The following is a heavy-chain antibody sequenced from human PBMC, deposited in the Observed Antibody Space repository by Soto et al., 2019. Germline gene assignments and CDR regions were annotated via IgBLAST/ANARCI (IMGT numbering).Heavy chain of an antibody. CDR3: ARGIGRWLQYYFDY. Sequence: QVQLVQSGAEVKKPGSSVKLSCKASGGTFSSYAISWVRQAPGQGLEWMGGIIPIFGTANYAQKFQGRVTITADESTSTAYMELSSLRSEHTAVYYCARGIGRWLQYYFDYWGQGTLVTVSS. CDR2: IIPIFGTA. CDR1: GGTFSSYA. D-gene: IGHD5-12*01. J-gene: IGHJ4*02. V-gene: IGHV1-69*01.